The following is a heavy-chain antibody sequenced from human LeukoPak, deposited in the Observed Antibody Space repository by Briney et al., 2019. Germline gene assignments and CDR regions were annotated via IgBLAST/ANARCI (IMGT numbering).Heavy chain of an antibody. CDR1: GGSFSGYY. Sequence: PSETLSLTCAVYGGSFSGYYWSWIRQPPGKGLEWIGEINHSGSTNYNPSLKSRVTISVDTSKNQFSLKLSSVTAADTAVYYCARGVAEHFDYWGQGTLVTVSS. CDR2: INHSGST. D-gene: IGHD2-15*01. V-gene: IGHV4-34*01. CDR3: ARGVAEHFDY. J-gene: IGHJ4*02.